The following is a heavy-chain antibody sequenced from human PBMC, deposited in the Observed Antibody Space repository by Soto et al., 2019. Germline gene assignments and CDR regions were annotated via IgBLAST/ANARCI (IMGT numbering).Heavy chain of an antibody. V-gene: IGHV1-69*02. CDR1: GDTSAIYT. CDR2: IVPMLGIT. CDR3: TTMLYRAGRVGVYA. D-gene: IGHD2-8*01. Sequence: QVTLVQSGAELKKPGSSMKISCEVSGDTSAIYTITWVRQAPGQGLTWLGRIVPMLGITNYARNFQDRLTIAAEHSKDTAHTALANRRFEVTELFSGTTMLYRAGRVGVYAWGKGTEVTVSS. J-gene: IGHJ5*02.